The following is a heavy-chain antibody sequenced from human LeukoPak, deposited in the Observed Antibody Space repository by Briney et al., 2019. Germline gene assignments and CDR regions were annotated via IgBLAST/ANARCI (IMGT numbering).Heavy chain of an antibody. J-gene: IGHJ4*02. CDR3: SRSDGGYYPLGY. CDR1: VFTLCSYA. D-gene: IGHD3-22*01. V-gene: IGHV3-30*01. CDR2: ISYYGSNK. Sequence: GGSLRLSCAASVFTLCSYATHWVREAPGKGVEWGADISYYGSNKYYADSVKGRFTISRDKSKNTLYLQMNSLRAEDTAVYYFSRSDGGYYPLGYWGRGPVVSVSS.